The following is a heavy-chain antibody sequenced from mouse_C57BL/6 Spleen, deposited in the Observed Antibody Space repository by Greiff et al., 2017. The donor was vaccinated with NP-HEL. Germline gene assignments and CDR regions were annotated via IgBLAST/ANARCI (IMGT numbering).Heavy chain of an antibody. J-gene: IGHJ4*01. D-gene: IGHD2-3*01. CDR1: GYTLTDSY. V-gene: IGHV1-19*01. Sequence: VQLQQSGPVLVKPGASVKMSCKASGYTLTDSYMNWVKQSHGKGLEWIGVINPYNGGTSYNQKFKGKATLTVYKSSSTACMELNSLTSEDSAVYYCSRSAIYDGYYFYAMDYWGQGTSVTVSS. CDR2: INPYNGGT. CDR3: SRSAIYDGYYFYAMDY.